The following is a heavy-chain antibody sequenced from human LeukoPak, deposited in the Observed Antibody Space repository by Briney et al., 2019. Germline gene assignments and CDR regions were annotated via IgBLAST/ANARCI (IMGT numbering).Heavy chain of an antibody. CDR2: IKKDGSEK. D-gene: IGHD2-2*01. CDR3: AREGVRCSCSSCLKVY. CDR1: GFTFSTYW. J-gene: IGHJ4*02. V-gene: IGHV3-7*03. Sequence: GGSLRLSCAASGFTFSTYWMSWVRQAPGKGLEWVANIKKDGSEKYYMDSVKGRFTISRDNAENSLYLQMNSLRAEDTAVYYCAREGVRCSCSSCLKVYWGQGTQVTVSS.